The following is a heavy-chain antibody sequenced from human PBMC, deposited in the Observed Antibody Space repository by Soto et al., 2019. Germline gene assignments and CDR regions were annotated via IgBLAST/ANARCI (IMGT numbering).Heavy chain of an antibody. Sequence: ASVKVSCKASGGTFSSYTISWVRQAPGQGLEWMGRIIPILGIANYAQKFQGRVTITADKSTSTAYMELSSLRSEDTAVYYCARAPGSYSAGEMYYFDYWGQGTLVTVSS. V-gene: IGHV1-69*02. CDR1: GGTFSSYT. CDR3: ARAPGSYSAGEMYYFDY. D-gene: IGHD3-10*01. CDR2: IIPILGIA. J-gene: IGHJ4*02.